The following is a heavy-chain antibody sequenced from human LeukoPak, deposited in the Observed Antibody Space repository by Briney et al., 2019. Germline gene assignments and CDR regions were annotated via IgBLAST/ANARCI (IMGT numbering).Heavy chain of an antibody. CDR1: GYTFTTYY. CDR2: INPSGGST. J-gene: IGHJ3*02. Sequence: GASVKVSCKASGYTFTTYYIQWARQAPGQGLEWMGFINPSGGSTSYAQKFQGRVTMTRDTSTSTVYMELSSLRSEDTAVYYCARDRKWELRWLPDRGAFDIWGQGTMVTVSS. CDR3: ARDRKWELRWLPDRGAFDI. D-gene: IGHD1-26*01. V-gene: IGHV1-46*01.